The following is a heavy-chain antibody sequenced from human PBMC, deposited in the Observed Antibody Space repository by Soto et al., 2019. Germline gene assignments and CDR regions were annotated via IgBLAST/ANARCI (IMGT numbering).Heavy chain of an antibody. J-gene: IGHJ2*01. CDR2: IYWDDDK. CDR3: AHRRRIPVAGTRYWFFDL. CDR1: GFSLSTNGVG. D-gene: IGHD6-19*01. V-gene: IGHV2-5*02. Sequence: QITLKESGPTLVKPTQTLTLTCTFSGFSLSTNGVGVGWIRQPPGKALEWLALIYWDDDKRYSPSLKTRLTITQDTSKHQVVLTMANMDPVDTATYYCAHRRRIPVAGTRYWFFDLWGRGTLVTVSS.